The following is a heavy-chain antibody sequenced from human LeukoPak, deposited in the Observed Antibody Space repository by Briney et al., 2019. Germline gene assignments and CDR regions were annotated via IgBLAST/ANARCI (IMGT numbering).Heavy chain of an antibody. Sequence: SETLSLTCAVYGGSFSGYYWSWIRQPPGKGLEWIGEINHSGSTNYNPSLKSRVTISVDTSKNQFSLKLSSVTAADTAVYYCARSSRGPYGSGRYYYSFGMDVWGQGTTVTVSS. CDR1: GGSFSGYY. CDR2: INHSGST. J-gene: IGHJ6*02. CDR3: ARSSRGPYGSGRYYYSFGMDV. D-gene: IGHD3-10*01. V-gene: IGHV4-34*01.